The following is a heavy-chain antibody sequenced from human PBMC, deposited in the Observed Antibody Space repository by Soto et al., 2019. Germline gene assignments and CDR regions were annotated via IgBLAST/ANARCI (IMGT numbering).Heavy chain of an antibody. CDR3: ATLVVARTDYYYYGTDV. Sequence: PGESLKIACNGSGYSFNSYWISWVRQMPGKGLEWMGRIDPRDSETSYSPSFQGHVTMSVDNSISTAYLQWSSLKASDTAIYYCATLVVARTDYYYYGTDVWGQGTTVTVSS. J-gene: IGHJ6*02. V-gene: IGHV5-10-1*01. CDR2: IDPRDSET. D-gene: IGHD3-22*01. CDR1: GYSFNSYW.